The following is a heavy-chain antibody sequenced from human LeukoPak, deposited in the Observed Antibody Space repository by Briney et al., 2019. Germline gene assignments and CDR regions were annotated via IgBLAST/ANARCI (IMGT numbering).Heavy chain of an antibody. J-gene: IGHJ6*02. D-gene: IGHD6-13*01. Sequence: PGGPLRLSCAASGFTFSSYAMHWVRQAPGKGLEWVAVISYDGSNKYYAGSVKGRFTISRDNSKNTLYLQMNSLRAEDTAVYYCARDLGSSSSWSYYYYYGMDVWGQGTTVTVSS. CDR2: ISYDGSNK. V-gene: IGHV3-30-3*01. CDR3: ARDLGSSSSWSYYYYYGMDV. CDR1: GFTFSSYA.